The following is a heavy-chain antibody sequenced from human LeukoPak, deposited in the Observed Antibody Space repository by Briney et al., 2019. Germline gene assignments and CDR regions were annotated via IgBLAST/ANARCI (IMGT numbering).Heavy chain of an antibody. J-gene: IGHJ4*02. V-gene: IGHV3-30*02. CDR3: AGHYYDFWSGYADY. Sequence: PGGSLRLSCAASGFTFSSYGMHWVRQAPGKGLEWVAFIRYDGSSKYYADSVKGRFTISRDNSKNTLYLQMNSLRAEDTAVYYCAGHYYDFWSGYADYWGQGTLVTVSS. CDR1: GFTFSSYG. CDR2: IRYDGSSK. D-gene: IGHD3-3*01.